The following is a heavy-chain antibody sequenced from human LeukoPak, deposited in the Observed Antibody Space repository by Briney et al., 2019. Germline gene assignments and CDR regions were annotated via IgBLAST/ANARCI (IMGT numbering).Heavy chain of an antibody. CDR2: INSDGRIT. CDR3: AKEGATGGYY. CDR1: GFTFSDYW. D-gene: IGHD2-8*02. V-gene: IGHV3-74*01. Sequence: GGSLRLSCAASGFTFSDYWMHWVRQAPGKGLVGVSRINSDGRITSYADSVKGRFTISRDNAKNSLYLQMNSLRAEDTAVYYCAKEGATGGYYWGQGTLVTVSS. J-gene: IGHJ4*02.